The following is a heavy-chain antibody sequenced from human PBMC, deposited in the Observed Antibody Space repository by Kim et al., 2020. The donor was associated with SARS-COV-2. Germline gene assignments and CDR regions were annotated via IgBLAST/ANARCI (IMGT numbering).Heavy chain of an antibody. J-gene: IGHJ5*02. V-gene: IGHV1-18*01. CDR2: ISGFNGNA. CDR3: ARSRFDYSWGTALKKGGP. CDR1: GYPFSSFA. Sequence: ASVKVSCKTSGYPFSSFAITWVRQAPGQGLEWMGWISGFNGNANYTEKFQGRLTLTADITTSTAYMDLRSLRSDDTAVYYCARSRFDYSWGTALKKGGPGGHGTRLTVTS. D-gene: IGHD3-16*01.